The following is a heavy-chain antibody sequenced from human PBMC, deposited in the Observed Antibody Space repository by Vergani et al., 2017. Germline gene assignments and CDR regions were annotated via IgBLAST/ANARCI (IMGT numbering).Heavy chain of an antibody. V-gene: IGHV3-21*01. CDR3: ASVDTRRGNNR. CDR1: GFTFSSYS. CDR2: ISSSSSYI. D-gene: IGHD5-18*01. J-gene: IGHJ4*02. Sequence: EVQLVESGGGLVKRGGSLRLSCAASGFTFSSYSMNWVRQAPGKGLEWVSSISSSSSYIHYSDSLKGRFTISRDNAKSSLYLQMNSLRAEDTGVYYCASVDTRRGNNRWGQGTLVTVSS.